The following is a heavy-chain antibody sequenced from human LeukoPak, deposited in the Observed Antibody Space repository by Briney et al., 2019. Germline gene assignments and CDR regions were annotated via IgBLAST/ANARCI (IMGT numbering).Heavy chain of an antibody. CDR3: ARHPVVVVPAATEYYYMDV. CDR1: GGSISSYY. CDR2: IYYSGST. V-gene: IGHV4-59*01. J-gene: IGHJ6*03. D-gene: IGHD2-2*01. Sequence: SETLSLTCTVSGGSISSYYWSWIRQPPGKGLEWMGYIYYSGSTNYNPSLKSRVTISVDTSKNQFSLKLSSVTAADTAVYYCARHPVVVVPAATEYYYMDVWGKGTTVTVSS.